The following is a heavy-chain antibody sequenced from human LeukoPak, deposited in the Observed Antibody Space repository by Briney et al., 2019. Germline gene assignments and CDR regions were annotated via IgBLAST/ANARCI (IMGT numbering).Heavy chain of an antibody. D-gene: IGHD6-13*01. CDR3: AKFSIAAAGSPYYFDY. V-gene: IGHV3-30*02. Sequence: GGSLRLSCAASGFTFSSYGMHWVRQAPGKGLEWVAFIRYDGSNKYYADSVKGRFTISRDNSKNTLYLQMNSLRAEDTAVYYCAKFSIAAAGSPYYFDYWGQGTLVTVSS. CDR2: IRYDGSNK. CDR1: GFTFSSYG. J-gene: IGHJ4*02.